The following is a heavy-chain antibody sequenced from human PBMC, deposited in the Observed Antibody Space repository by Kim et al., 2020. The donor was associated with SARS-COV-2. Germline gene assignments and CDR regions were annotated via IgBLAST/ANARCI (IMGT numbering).Heavy chain of an antibody. CDR3: ARGARGHAHADRIVGATRSRRWFDP. D-gene: IGHD1-26*01. J-gene: IGHJ5*02. CDR1: GGSFSGYY. CDR2: INHSGST. Sequence: SETLSLTCAVYGGSFSGYYWSWIRQPPGKGLEWIGEINHSGSTNYNPSLKSRVTISVDTSKNQFSLKLSSVTAADTAVYYCARGARGHAHADRIVGATRSRRWFDPWGQGTLVTVSS. V-gene: IGHV4-34*01.